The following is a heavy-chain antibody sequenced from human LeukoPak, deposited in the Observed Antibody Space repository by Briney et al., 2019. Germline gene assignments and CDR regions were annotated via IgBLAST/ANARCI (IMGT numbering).Heavy chain of an antibody. CDR3: ARARITGSTRPFDY. J-gene: IGHJ4*02. D-gene: IGHD1-20*01. CDR1: AYTFTIYG. V-gene: IGHV1-18*01. CDR2: ISAYNGNT. Sequence: GASVTVSFTSSAYTFTIYGISWVRQAPGQGLEWMGWISAYNGNTNYAQKLQGRVTMTTDTSTSTAYMELRSLRSDDTAVYYCARARITGSTRPFDYWGQGTLVTVSS.